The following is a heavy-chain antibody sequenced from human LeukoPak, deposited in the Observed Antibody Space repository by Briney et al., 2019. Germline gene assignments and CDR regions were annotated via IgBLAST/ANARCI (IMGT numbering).Heavy chain of an antibody. CDR1: GYTFTDYH. CDR2: INPNSGDT. V-gene: IGHV1-2*06. D-gene: IGHD6-25*01. J-gene: IGHJ4*02. Sequence: ASVKVSCKASGYTFTDYHIHWVRQAPGQGLEWMGRINPNSGDTNYAQMLQGRVTMTRDTSIRTAYMELSRLRSDDTAVYYCARVSSGWHGFNYWGQGTLVTVSS. CDR3: ARVSSGWHGFNY.